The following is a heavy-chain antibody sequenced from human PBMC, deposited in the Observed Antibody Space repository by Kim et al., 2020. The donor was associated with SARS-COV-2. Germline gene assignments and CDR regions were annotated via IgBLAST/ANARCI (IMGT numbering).Heavy chain of an antibody. CDR2: IYHSGST. D-gene: IGHD6-19*01. J-gene: IGHJ4*02. CDR3: ARGKISSGWPRHPIDY. CDR1: GGSISSSNW. Sequence: SETLSLTCAVSGGSISSSNWWSWVRQPPGKGLEWIGEIYHSGSTNYNPSLKSRVTISVDKSKNQFSLKLSSVTAADTAVYYCARGKISSGWPRHPIDYWGQGTLVTVSS. V-gene: IGHV4-4*02.